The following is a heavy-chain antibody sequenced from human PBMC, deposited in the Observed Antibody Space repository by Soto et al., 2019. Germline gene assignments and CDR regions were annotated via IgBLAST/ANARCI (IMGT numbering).Heavy chain of an antibody. CDR3: ARSRNGAVPDSINF. J-gene: IGHJ4*02. D-gene: IGHD2-8*01. CDR1: GFTFSRYA. CDR2: ISRDGSSK. Sequence: GGSLRLSCAASGFTFSRYAMHWVRQAPGEGLEWVAVISRDGSSKYYGDSVKGRFTVSRDNSNNTLYLSMTSLRPDDTAVFYCARSRNGAVPDSINFWGQGTLVTVSS. V-gene: IGHV3-30-3*01.